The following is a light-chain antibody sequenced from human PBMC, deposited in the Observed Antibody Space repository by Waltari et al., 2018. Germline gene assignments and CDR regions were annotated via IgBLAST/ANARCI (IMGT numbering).Light chain of an antibody. CDR2: DAS. CDR3: QQRSNWPRT. Sequence: EILLTQSPATLSLSPGERATLSCRASQSVSTYLVWYQQKPGQAPRLLIYDASNRATGIPARFSGSGSETDFTLTISGLEPEDSAVYYCQQRSNWPRTFGQGTNLEIK. V-gene: IGKV3-11*01. CDR1: QSVSTY. J-gene: IGKJ2*01.